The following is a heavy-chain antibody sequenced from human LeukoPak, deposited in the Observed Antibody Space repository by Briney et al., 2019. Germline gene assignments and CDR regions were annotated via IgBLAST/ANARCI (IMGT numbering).Heavy chain of an antibody. J-gene: IGHJ4*02. D-gene: IGHD1-26*01. CDR1: GFTVSSNF. Sequence: GGSLRLSCAASGFTVSSNFMSWVRQAPGKGLECVSVIYSGGSTSYADSVKGRFTISRDNSKNTLYLQMNSLRAEDTAVYYCARDPGFGGSYYFDYWGQGTLVTVSS. CDR2: IYSGGST. CDR3: ARDPGFGGSYYFDY. V-gene: IGHV3-53*01.